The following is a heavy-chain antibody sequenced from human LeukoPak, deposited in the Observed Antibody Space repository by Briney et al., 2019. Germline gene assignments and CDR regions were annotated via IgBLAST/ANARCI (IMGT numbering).Heavy chain of an antibody. CDR3: ARVAVAGTRDYYYYGMDV. Sequence: GGSLRLSCAASGFIVSTNYMSWVRQAPGKGLEWVSVIYSGGSTYYADSVKGRFTISRDNSKNTLYLQMNSLRAEDTAVYYCARVAVAGTRDYYYYGMDVWGQGTTVTVSS. J-gene: IGHJ6*02. V-gene: IGHV3-53*01. CDR1: GFIVSTNY. D-gene: IGHD6-19*01. CDR2: IYSGGST.